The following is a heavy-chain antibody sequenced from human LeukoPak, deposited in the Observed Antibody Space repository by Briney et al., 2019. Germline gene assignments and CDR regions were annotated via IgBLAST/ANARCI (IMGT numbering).Heavy chain of an antibody. CDR1: GFTFGKYW. J-gene: IGHJ4*02. CDR2: IKLGGSEK. V-gene: IGHV3-7*03. CDR3: ARDQYDTWSRRGNFDS. D-gene: IGHD3/OR15-3a*01. Sequence: GGSLRLSCVASGFTFGKYWMSWVRQAPGKGLEWVANIKLGGSEKNYVDSVKGRFTISRDNTKNSLYLQMNSLRAEDTAVFYCARDQYDTWSRRGNFDSWGQGTLVTVSS.